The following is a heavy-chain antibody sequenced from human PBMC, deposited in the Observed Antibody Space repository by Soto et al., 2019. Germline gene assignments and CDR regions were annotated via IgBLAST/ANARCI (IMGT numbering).Heavy chain of an antibody. D-gene: IGHD3-9*01. V-gene: IGHV4-59*08. J-gene: IGHJ6*03. CDR2: VYYTGST. CDR1: GCSISNFY. Sequence: SETLSLTCTVSGCSISNFYWSWIRQPPGKGLEWIGYVYYTGSTSYNPSLKRRVTFSADSSRGQFSLRLNSVTAADTAVYYCARTVLGPDLLADSFVDYYYYMDVWGQGTKVTVSS. CDR3: ARTVLGPDLLADSFVDYYYYMDV.